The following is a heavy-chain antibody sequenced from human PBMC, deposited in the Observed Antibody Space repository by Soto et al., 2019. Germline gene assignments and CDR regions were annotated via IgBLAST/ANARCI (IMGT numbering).Heavy chain of an antibody. CDR3: ARDRTYGDYINWFDP. V-gene: IGHV4-30-4*01. D-gene: IGHD4-17*01. Sequence: SETLSLTCTVSGGSISSGDYYWSWIRQPPGKGLEWIGYIYYSGSTYYNPSLKSRVTISVDTSKNQFSLKLSSVTAADTAVYYCARDRTYGDYINWFDPWGQGTLVTVSS. J-gene: IGHJ5*02. CDR2: IYYSGST. CDR1: GGSISSGDYY.